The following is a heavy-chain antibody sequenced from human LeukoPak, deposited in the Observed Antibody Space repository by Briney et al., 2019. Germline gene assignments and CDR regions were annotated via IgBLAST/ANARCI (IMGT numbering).Heavy chain of an antibody. D-gene: IGHD4-17*01. CDR2: IYSSGST. CDR1: GGSISSNF. V-gene: IGHV4-59*01. Sequence: SETLSLTCSVSGGSISSNFWSWLRQPPGKGLEWMGYIYSSGSTKYNPSLKSRVTISVDTSKNQFSLKLSSVTAADTAVYYCERCRDEFCDYGFDFWGQGNLVTVSS. CDR3: ERCRDEFCDYGFDF. J-gene: IGHJ4*02.